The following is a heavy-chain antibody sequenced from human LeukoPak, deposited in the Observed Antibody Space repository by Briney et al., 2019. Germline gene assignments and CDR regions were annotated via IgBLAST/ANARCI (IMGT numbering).Heavy chain of an antibody. CDR1: GFTFSSYG. CDR2: ISYDGSNK. Sequence: PGGSLRLSCAASGFTFSSYGMHWVRQAPGKGLEWVAVISYDGSNKYYADSVKGRFTISRDNSKNTLYLQMNSLRAEDTAVYYCAKTYYDHGGHYYYYYYMDVWGKGTTVTVSS. V-gene: IGHV3-30*18. J-gene: IGHJ6*03. CDR3: AKTYYDHGGHYYYYYYMDV. D-gene: IGHD3-3*01.